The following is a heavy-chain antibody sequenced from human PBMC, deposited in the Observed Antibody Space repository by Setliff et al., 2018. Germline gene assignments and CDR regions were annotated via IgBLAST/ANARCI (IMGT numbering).Heavy chain of an antibody. CDR1: GGSISSSSYY. J-gene: IGHJ3*02. CDR2: IYYSGST. CDR3: ARSVVVIAYDAFDI. Sequence: SETLSLTCTVSGGSISSSSYYRGWIRQPPGKGLEWIGSIYYSGSTYYNPSLKSRVTISVDTSKNQFSLKLSSVTAADTAVYYCARSVVVIAYDAFDIWGQGTMVTVSS. D-gene: IGHD2-21*01. V-gene: IGHV4-39*01.